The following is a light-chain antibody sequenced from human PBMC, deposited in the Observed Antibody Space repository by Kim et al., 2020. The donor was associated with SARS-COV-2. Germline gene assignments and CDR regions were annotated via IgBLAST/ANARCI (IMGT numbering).Light chain of an antibody. Sequence: VSPEERATLSCRASRYIGSSLAWYQQKPGQPPRLLIHGASTRATGIPARFSGSGSGTDFTLTISSLQFEDSAVYYCQHYYNWPRTFGQGTKVEIK. V-gene: IGKV3D-15*01. CDR2: GAS. CDR1: RYIGSS. J-gene: IGKJ1*01. CDR3: QHYYNWPRT.